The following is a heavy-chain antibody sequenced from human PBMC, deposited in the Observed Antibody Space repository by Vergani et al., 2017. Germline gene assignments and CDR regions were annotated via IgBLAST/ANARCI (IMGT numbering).Heavy chain of an antibody. CDR1: GFTFSSYS. V-gene: IGHV3-21*05. CDR3: ASAFRGDIVVVPAADAFDI. D-gene: IGHD2-2*01. CDR2: ISSSGSTI. Sequence: EVQLVESGGGLVKPGGSLRLSCAASGFTFSSYSMNWVRQAPGKGLEWVSYISSSGSTIYYADSVKGRFTISRDNAENSRYLQMNSLRAEDTAVYYCASAFRGDIVVVPAADAFDIWGQGTMVTVSS. J-gene: IGHJ3*02.